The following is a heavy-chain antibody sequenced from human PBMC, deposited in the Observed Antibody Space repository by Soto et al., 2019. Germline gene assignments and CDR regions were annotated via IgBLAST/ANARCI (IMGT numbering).Heavy chain of an antibody. CDR3: AREIGEVVGATKGDAFDI. V-gene: IGHV1-46*01. Sequence: ASGKLSCKESVNTFTSTYMQWVMQAPGQGLEWMGIINPSGGSTSYAQKFQGRVTMTRDTSTSTVYMELSSLRSEDTAVYYCAREIGEVVGATKGDAFDIWGQGTMVTVSS. D-gene: IGHD1-26*01. CDR2: INPSGGST. CDR1: VNTFTSTY. J-gene: IGHJ3*02.